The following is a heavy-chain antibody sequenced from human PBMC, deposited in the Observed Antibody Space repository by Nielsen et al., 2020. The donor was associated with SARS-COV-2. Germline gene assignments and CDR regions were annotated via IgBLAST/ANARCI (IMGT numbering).Heavy chain of an antibody. CDR1: GGSIGSYY. CDR2: IFNTGST. D-gene: IGHD6-25*01. CDR3: ARASARDAFDI. J-gene: IGHJ3*02. V-gene: IGHV4-59*13. Sequence: SETLSLTCTVFGGSIGSYYWSWIRQPPGKGLEWIGHIFNTGSTSYNPSLKSRVTISVDTSKNQFSLKLSSVTAADTAVYYCARASARDAFDIWGQGTMVTVSS.